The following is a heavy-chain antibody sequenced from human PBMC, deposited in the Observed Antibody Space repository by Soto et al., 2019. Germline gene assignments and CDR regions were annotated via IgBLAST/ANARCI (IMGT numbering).Heavy chain of an antibody. J-gene: IGHJ5*02. CDR2: FYNNENP. D-gene: IGHD6-13*01. CDR3: ARAWAQVRWEGNSSSWWVDNWFDP. Sequence: PSETLSLTCSVSGGSINSRSYSWGWIRQPPGKGLEWIGTFYNNENPNYNPSLKSRVTISVDTSKNQFSLRLSSVTAADTAVYYCARAWAQVRWEGNSSSWWVDNWFDPWGQGTLVTVSS. CDR1: GGSINSRSYS. V-gene: IGHV4-39*07.